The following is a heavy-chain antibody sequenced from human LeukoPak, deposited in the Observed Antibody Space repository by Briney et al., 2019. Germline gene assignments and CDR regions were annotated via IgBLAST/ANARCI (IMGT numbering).Heavy chain of an antibody. CDR2: IRYDGSNK. CDR1: GFTFSRYG. D-gene: IGHD4-17*01. CDR3: ASLYYGDYDY. Sequence: GGSLRLSCAASGFTFSRYGMHWVRHAPGRGLEWVAFIRYDGSNKYYADSVKGRFTISRDNSKNTLYLQMNSLRAEDTAVYYCASLYYGDYDYWGQGTLVTVSS. V-gene: IGHV3-30*02. J-gene: IGHJ4*02.